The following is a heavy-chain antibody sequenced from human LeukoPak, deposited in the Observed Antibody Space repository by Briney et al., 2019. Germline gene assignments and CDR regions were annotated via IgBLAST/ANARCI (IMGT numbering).Heavy chain of an antibody. Sequence: SETLTLTCTVSGGSISTYYWSWIRQPPGKGLEWIAYIYYSGSTNYNPSLESRVTISVDTSKNQFSLKLSSVTAADTAVYYCARADSSGYYLWYFDYWGQGTLVTVSS. D-gene: IGHD3-22*01. CDR3: ARADSSGYYLWYFDY. J-gene: IGHJ4*02. CDR2: IYYSGST. CDR1: GGSISTYY. V-gene: IGHV4-59*12.